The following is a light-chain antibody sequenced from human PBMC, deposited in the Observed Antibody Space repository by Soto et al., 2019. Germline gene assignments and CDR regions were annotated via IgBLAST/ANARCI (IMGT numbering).Light chain of an antibody. J-gene: IGLJ1*01. V-gene: IGLV2-14*01. CDR1: GSDIGAYNY. Sequence: QSVLTQPASVSGSPGRSITISCTGTGSDIGAYNYVSWYQQHPGKAPKLIIYGVTHRPSGVSTRFSASKSAYTASLTISGLQAEDEADYYCSSFTTSYFYVFGPGTKVTVL. CDR2: GVT. CDR3: SSFTTSYFYV.